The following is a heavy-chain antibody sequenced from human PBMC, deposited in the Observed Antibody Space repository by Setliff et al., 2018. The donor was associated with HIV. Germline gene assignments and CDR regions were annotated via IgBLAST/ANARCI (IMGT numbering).Heavy chain of an antibody. CDR1: GYTFTSYD. CDR2: MNPNSGST. Sequence: ASVKVSCKASGYTFTSYDINWVRQATGQGLEWMGWMNPNSGSTGYAQKFQGRVTMTRNTSISTAYMELSSLRSDDTAVYYCARDIVVVVAAPDAFDIWGQGTMVTVS. CDR3: ARDIVVVVAAPDAFDI. D-gene: IGHD2-15*01. J-gene: IGHJ3*02. V-gene: IGHV1-8*02.